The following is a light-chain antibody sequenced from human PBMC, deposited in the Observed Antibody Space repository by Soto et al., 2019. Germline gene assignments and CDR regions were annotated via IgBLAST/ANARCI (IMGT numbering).Light chain of an antibody. CDR2: GQX. CDR3: QQYKNCPPST. Sequence: IVMTQSPATLPLSQGERATLLXRASHSGITNLPWYQQKAGQXTRLLXXGQXTRATGIPARFIGSGSGTEFTLTISSLQSEDFAVYYCQQYKNCPPSTFGQGTRLEI. J-gene: IGKJ5*01. CDR1: HSGITN. V-gene: IGKV3-15*01.